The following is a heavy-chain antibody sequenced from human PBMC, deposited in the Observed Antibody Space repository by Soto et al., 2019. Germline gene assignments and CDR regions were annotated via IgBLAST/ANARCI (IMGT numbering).Heavy chain of an antibody. CDR2: ISSSSSTI. V-gene: IGHV3-48*01. CDR1: GFTFSSYS. J-gene: IGHJ4*02. CDR3: ARDSPPIAY. Sequence: EVQLVESGGGLVQPGGSLRLSCAASGFTFSSYSMNWVRQAPGKGLEWVSYISSSSSTIYYADSVKGRFTISRDNAKNSVYLQMNSLRAEDTAVYYCARDSPPIAYWGQGTLVTVSS.